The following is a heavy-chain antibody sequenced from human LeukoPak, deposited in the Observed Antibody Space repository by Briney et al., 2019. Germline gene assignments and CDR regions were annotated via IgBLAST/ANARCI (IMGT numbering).Heavy chain of an antibody. V-gene: IGHV4-4*07. J-gene: IGHJ6*03. CDR1: GGSISSYY. Sequence: PSETLSLTCTVSGGSISSYYWSWIRQPAGKGLEWIGRIYTSGSTNYNPSLKSRVTISVDTSKNQFSLKLSSVTAADTAVYYCARVVVVVGHVYYYYMDVWGKGTTVTISS. CDR3: ARVVVVVGHVYYYYMDV. D-gene: IGHD2-2*01. CDR2: IYTSGST.